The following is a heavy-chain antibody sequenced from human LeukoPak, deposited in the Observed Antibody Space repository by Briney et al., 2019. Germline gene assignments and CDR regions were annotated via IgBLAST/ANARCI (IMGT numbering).Heavy chain of an antibody. V-gene: IGHV4-39*07. D-gene: IGHD3-22*01. CDR3: ARDSEPRDYYDSSGYQGY. CDR2: IYYSGST. Sequence: SETLSLTCTVSGGSISSSSYYWGWIRQPPGKGLEWIGSIYYSGSTYYNPSLKSRVTISVDTSKNQFSLKLSSVTAADTAVYYCARDSEPRDYYDSSGYQGYWGQGTLVTVSS. J-gene: IGHJ4*02. CDR1: GGSISSSSYY.